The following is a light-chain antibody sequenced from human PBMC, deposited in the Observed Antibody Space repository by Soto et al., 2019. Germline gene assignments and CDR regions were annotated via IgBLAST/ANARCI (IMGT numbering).Light chain of an antibody. CDR2: EVN. CDR1: TSDIGGYNY. Sequence: QSALTQPPSASGSPGQSVAISCTGTTSDIGGYNYVSWHQQHPGKAPKLMIYEVNKRPSGVPDRFSGSKSGNTASLTVSGLQAEDEADYYCSSHGGNSPYVFGTGTKLTVL. J-gene: IGLJ1*01. CDR3: SSHGGNSPYV. V-gene: IGLV2-8*01.